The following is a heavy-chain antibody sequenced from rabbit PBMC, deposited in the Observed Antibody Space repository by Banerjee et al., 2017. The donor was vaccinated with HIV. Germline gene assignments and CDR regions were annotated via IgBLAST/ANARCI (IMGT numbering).Heavy chain of an antibody. CDR2: INAVTGKA. V-gene: IGHV1S45*01. CDR1: GFSFSNKAV. J-gene: IGHJ6*01. Sequence: QEQLVESGGGLVEPEGSLKLSCTASGFSFSNKAVMCWVRQAPGKGLEWIACINAVTGKAVYASWAKGRFTFSKTSSTTVTLQMTRLTAADTATYFCARDTSSSFSSYGMDLWGPGTLVTVS. D-gene: IGHD1-1*01. CDR3: ARDTSSSFSSYGMDL.